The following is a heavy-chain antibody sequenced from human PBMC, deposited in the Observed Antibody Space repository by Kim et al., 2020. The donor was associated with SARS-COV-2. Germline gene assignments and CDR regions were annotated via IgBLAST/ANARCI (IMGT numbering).Heavy chain of an antibody. Sequence: GRTNYHHSLKSRVTISVDTSKIQLSLRLRSVTAADTAVYYCARGGGYSYDYWGQGTLVTVSA. CDR3: ARGGGYSYDY. D-gene: IGHD5-18*01. J-gene: IGHJ4*02. V-gene: IGHV4-61*02. CDR2: GRT.